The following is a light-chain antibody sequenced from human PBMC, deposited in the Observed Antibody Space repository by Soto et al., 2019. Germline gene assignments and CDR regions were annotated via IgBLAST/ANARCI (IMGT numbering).Light chain of an antibody. CDR1: QSISSY. Sequence: DIQMTQSPSSLSASVGDRVTITCRASQSISSYLNWYQQKPGEAPKLLIYAASSLQSGVPSRFSGSGSGTDFTLTISSLQPEDFATYYCQQSYSTPFTFGQGTRLEN. CDR2: AAS. CDR3: QQSYSTPFT. V-gene: IGKV1-39*01. J-gene: IGKJ5*01.